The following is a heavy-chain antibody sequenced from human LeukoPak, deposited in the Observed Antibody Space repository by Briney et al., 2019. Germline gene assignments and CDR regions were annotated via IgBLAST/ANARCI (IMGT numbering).Heavy chain of an antibody. CDR1: GFPFSTYG. J-gene: IGHJ4*02. Sequence: PGGSLRLSCAVSGFPFSTYGMHWVRQAPGKGLEWVAVISADGIDKYYADSVKGRFTISRDNSKNTLYLQMSSLRPEDTAVYYCAKDKGREGDYWGQGNLVTVSS. CDR3: AKDKGREGDY. V-gene: IGHV3-30*18. CDR2: ISADGIDK.